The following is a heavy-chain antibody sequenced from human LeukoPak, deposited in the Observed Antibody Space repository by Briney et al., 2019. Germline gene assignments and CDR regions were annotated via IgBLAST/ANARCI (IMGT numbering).Heavy chain of an antibody. CDR3: ARDFWYDILTGRFDY. D-gene: IGHD3-9*01. CDR2: ISYDGSNK. J-gene: IGHJ4*02. CDR1: GFTFSSYA. Sequence: GRSLRLSCAASGFTFSSYAMHWVRQAPGKGLEWVAVISYDGSNKYHTDSVKGRFTISRDNSKNTLYLQMNSLRAEDTAVYYCARDFWYDILTGRFDYWGQGTLVTVSS. V-gene: IGHV3-30*04.